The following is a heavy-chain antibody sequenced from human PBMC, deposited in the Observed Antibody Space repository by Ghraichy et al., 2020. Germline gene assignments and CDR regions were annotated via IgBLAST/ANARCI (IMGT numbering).Heavy chain of an antibody. CDR3: ARQTSNYFDP. D-gene: IGHD4-11*01. CDR1: GDSVSSNSAA. V-gene: IGHV6-1*01. Sequence: SETLSLTCAISGDSVSSNSAAWNWLRQSPSRGLEWLGKTYYRSKWYYDYAASVKSRITINADTSKNQFSLHLDSVTPEDTAVYYCARQTSNYFDPWGQGTRVTVSS. J-gene: IGHJ5*02. CDR2: TYYRSKWYY.